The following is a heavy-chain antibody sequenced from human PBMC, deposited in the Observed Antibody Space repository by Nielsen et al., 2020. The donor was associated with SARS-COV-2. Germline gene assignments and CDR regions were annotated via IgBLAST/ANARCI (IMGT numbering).Heavy chain of an antibody. D-gene: IGHD3-3*01. V-gene: IGHV4-39*07. J-gene: IGHJ4*02. CDR2: IYYSGST. CDR1: GGSISSSSYY. CDR3: ARDGATIFGVVIPFDY. Sequence: SETLSLTCTVSGGSISSSSYYWGWIRQPPGKGLEWIGSIYYSGSTYYNPSLKSRVTISVDKSKNQFSLKLSSVTAADTAVYYCARDGATIFGVVIPFDYWGQGTLVTVSS.